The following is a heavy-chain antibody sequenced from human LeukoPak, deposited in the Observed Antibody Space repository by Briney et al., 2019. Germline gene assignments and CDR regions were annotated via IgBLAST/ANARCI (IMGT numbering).Heavy chain of an antibody. Sequence: RTSEPLSLTCTVSGGSISIYYWKWVRQPPGKGLEWIGYIYSSGSTDYNPSLKSRVTISLDTSKFQFSLRLNSVTAADTAVYYCARADPNASGYFYRFNWFDPWGQGTLVTVSS. CDR2: IYSSGST. D-gene: IGHD3-10*01. CDR3: ARADPNASGYFYRFNWFDP. J-gene: IGHJ5*02. CDR1: GGSISIYY. V-gene: IGHV4-59*01.